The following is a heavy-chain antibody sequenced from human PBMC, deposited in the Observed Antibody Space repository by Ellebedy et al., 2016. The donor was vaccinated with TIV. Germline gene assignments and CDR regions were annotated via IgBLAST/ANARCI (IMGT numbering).Heavy chain of an antibody. CDR1: GFTFSSYW. J-gene: IGHJ4*02. V-gene: IGHV3-7*01. D-gene: IGHD6-19*01. CDR3: ARDVPEPGQGGWPPGYFFDL. Sequence: GESLKISCVASGFTFSSYWMSWVRQAPGKGLEWVANIKQDGSEKYYADSVKGRFTISRDNAKNTVYLQMNSLRPEDTAMYYCARDVPEPGQGGWPPGYFFDLWGQGTLVTVSS. CDR2: IKQDGSEK.